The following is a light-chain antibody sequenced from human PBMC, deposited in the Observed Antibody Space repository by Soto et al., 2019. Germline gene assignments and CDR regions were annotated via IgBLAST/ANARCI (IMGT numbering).Light chain of an antibody. V-gene: IGLV2-14*01. CDR1: VGGYNS. CDR2: EVS. CDR3: CSYTTSNTLDVV. Sequence: QSAQTQPASVSGSPGQSITISCVGGYNSVSWYQQHPGKAPKLMIYEVSNRPSGVSNRFSGSKSGNTASLTISGLQAEDEADYYCCSYTTSNTLDVVFGGGTKLTVL. J-gene: IGLJ2*01.